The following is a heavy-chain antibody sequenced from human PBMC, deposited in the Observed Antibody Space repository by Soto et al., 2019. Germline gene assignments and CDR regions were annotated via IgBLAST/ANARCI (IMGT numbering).Heavy chain of an antibody. J-gene: IGHJ4*02. CDR2: IRQDGGAQ. CDR3: VRGGHGSGSYMGSY. Sequence: GGSLRLSCVASGFTFTTYWMSWVRQAPGKGLEWVANIRQDGGAQYYVDSVKGRFTISRDNAKNSVYLQMDSLRAEDTAVYYCVRGGHGSGSYMGSYWGQGILVTVSS. V-gene: IGHV3-7*03. D-gene: IGHD3-10*01. CDR1: GFTFTTYW.